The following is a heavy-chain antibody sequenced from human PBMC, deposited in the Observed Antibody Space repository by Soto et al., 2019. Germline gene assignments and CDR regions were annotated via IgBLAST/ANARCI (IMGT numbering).Heavy chain of an antibody. J-gene: IGHJ6*02. CDR2: ISYDGSNK. V-gene: IGHV3-30*18. Sequence: QAQLVESGGGVVQPGRSLRLSCVASGFTFSSYGIHWVRQAPGKGLEWVAVISYDGSNKYYADSVKGRFTISRDNSKNTLYLQVSSLKTEDTALYYCAKPKSGSGWGYYGLDVWGQGTTVTVSS. CDR1: GFTFSSYG. D-gene: IGHD6-19*01. CDR3: AKPKSGSGWGYYGLDV.